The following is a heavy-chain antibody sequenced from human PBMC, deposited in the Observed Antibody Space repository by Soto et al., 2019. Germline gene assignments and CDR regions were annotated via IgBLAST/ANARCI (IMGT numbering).Heavy chain of an antibody. V-gene: IGHV1-2*02. CDR1: GPTFIAYY. D-gene: IGHD5-12*01. CDR2: IDPKSGGT. Sequence: QLVQSGAEVKKPGASVWVSCKTSGPTFIAYYIHWVRQAPGLGLEWMGWIDPKSGGTTYEQKFLGRVTMTRDKSTNTAYMDLNRLTSDDTAVYYCARVSVDVPEWGQGTLITVSS. CDR3: ARVSVDVPE. J-gene: IGHJ4*02.